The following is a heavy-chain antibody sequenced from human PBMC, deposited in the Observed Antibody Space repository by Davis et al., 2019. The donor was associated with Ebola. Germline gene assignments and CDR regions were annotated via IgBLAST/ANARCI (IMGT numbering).Heavy chain of an antibody. J-gene: IGHJ4*02. CDR1: GFTFSTYA. Sequence: GGSLRLSCAASGFTFSTYAMSWVRQASGKGLEWVGRNRSKANSYATAYAASVKGRFTISRDDSKNTAYLQMNSLKTEDTAVYYCTRHYYDSSDWGDYWGQGTLVTVSS. CDR3: TRHYYDSSDWGDY. D-gene: IGHD3-22*01. CDR2: NRSKANSYAT. V-gene: IGHV3-73*01.